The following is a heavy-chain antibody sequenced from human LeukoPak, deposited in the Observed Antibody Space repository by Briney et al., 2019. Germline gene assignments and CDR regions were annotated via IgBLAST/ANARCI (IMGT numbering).Heavy chain of an antibody. J-gene: IGHJ6*02. CDR2: ILGSGGGT. CDR1: GFPFSTYV. V-gene: IGHV3-23*01. Sequence: PGGSLSLSFAASGFPFSTYVMTWVRPAPGKGLEWVSAILGSGGGTYYTDSVKGRFTISRDNSKNTLYLQMNSLRAEDTAVYYCATTPGAYYYYHMDVWGQGTTVTVSS. D-gene: IGHD3-10*01. CDR3: ATTPGAYYYYHMDV.